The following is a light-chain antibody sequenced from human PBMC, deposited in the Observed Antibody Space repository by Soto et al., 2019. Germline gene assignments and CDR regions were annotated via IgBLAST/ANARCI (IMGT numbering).Light chain of an antibody. CDR2: DAS. V-gene: IGKV3-11*01. CDR1: QSVSSY. CDR3: QQYNSYPT. Sequence: EIVLTQSPATLSLSPGERATLSCRASQSVSSYLAWYQQKPGQAPRLLIYDASNRATGIPARFSGSGSGTEFTLTISSLQPDDFATYYCQQYNSYPTFGQRAKVDIK. J-gene: IGKJ1*01.